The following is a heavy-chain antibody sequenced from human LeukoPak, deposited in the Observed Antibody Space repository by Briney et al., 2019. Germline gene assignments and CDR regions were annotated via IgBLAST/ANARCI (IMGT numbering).Heavy chain of an antibody. D-gene: IGHD1-26*01. V-gene: IGHV4-39*07. CDR3: VRVKSGSISDS. CDR2: ISYSGST. J-gene: IGHJ4*02. Sequence: SETLSLTCTVSGGSISSGSYYWGWIRQPPGEGLEWIASISYSGSTYYNPSVKSRVAISRDTSKNQFSLSLNSVTAADTAVYYCVRVKSGSISDSWGQGTLVTVSS. CDR1: GGSISSGSYY.